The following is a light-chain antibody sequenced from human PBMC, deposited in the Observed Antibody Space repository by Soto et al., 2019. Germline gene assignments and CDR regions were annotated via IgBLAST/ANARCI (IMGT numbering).Light chain of an antibody. CDR3: QHYDNFPIT. J-gene: IGKJ5*01. CDR1: PPISVY. V-gene: IGKV1-33*01. CDR2: DAS. Sequence: DIRMTQSPSSLSAFVGDTATITCQTGPPISVYLNWYQQKPGKAPKLLIYDASSLQTGVPSRFFGSGSGTHFTLTIGSLQPEDIGTYYCQHYDNFPITFGQGTRLEIK.